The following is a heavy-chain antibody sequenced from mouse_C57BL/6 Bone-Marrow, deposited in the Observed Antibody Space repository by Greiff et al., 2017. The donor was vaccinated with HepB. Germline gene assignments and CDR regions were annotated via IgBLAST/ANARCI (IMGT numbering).Heavy chain of an antibody. CDR3: ARHYYGSSAWFAY. D-gene: IGHD1-1*01. J-gene: IGHJ3*01. V-gene: IGHV5-17*01. CDR2: ISSGSSTI. Sequence: EVKLQESGGGLVKPGGSLKLSCAASGFTFSDYGMHWVRQAPEKGLEWVAYISSGSSTIYYADTVKGRFTISRDNAKNTLFLQMTSLRSEDTAMYYCARHYYGSSAWFAYWGQGTLVTVSA. CDR1: GFTFSDYG.